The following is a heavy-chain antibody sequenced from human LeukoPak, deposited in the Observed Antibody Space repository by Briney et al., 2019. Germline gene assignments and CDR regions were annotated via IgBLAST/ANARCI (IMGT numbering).Heavy chain of an antibody. D-gene: IGHD3-10*01. CDR3: ARDLDGSGSYYTDY. CDR1: GYTFAGYG. Sequence: ASVKASCKASGYTFAGYGISWVRQAPGQGLEWMGWFSAYKGNTNYAQKFQGRVTMTTDTSTSTAYMELRSLRSDDTAVYYCARDLDGSGSYYTDYWGQGALVTVSS. CDR2: FSAYKGNT. J-gene: IGHJ4*02. V-gene: IGHV1-18*01.